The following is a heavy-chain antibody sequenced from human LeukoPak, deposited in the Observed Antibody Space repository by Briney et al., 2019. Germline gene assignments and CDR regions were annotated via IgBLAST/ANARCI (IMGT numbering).Heavy chain of an antibody. D-gene: IGHD5-12*01. CDR2: IRSKANSYAT. CDR3: TRRLEMATTPFDY. Sequence: GGSLRLSCAASGFTFSGSAMHWVRQASGKGLEWVGRIRSKANSYATAYAASVKGRFTISRDDSKNTAYLQMNSLKTEDTAVYYCTRRLEMATTPFDYWGQGTLVTVSS. CDR1: GFTFSGSA. J-gene: IGHJ4*02. V-gene: IGHV3-73*01.